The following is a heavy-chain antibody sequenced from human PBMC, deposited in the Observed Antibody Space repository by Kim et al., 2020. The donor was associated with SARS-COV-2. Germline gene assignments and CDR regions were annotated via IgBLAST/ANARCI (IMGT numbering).Heavy chain of an antibody. J-gene: IGHJ4*02. CDR2: ICHSGRNK. V-gene: IGHV3-23*01. Sequence: GGSLRLSCAASGFTFGIYAMSWARQAPGKGLEWVSTICHSGRNKHYADSVKGRFTISRDNSMNTWYLQMNSLRAEDTAVYYCDASDFWGQGTLVTVSS. CDR1: GFTFGIYA. CDR3: DASDF.